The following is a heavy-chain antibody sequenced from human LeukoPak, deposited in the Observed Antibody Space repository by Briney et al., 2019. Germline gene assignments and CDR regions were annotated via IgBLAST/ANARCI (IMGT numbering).Heavy chain of an antibody. V-gene: IGHV3-64D*09. D-gene: IGHD4-17*01. CDR1: GFTFSSYA. CDR2: IGSNGGDT. J-gene: IGHJ4*02. CDR3: VNIDFGGY. Sequence: GGSLRLSCSASGFTFSSYAMYWVRQAPGKGLEYVSAIGSNGGDTYYADSVKGRFTISRDNSKNTLFLRMSSLRAKDTAVYYCVNIDFGGYWGQGVLVTVSS.